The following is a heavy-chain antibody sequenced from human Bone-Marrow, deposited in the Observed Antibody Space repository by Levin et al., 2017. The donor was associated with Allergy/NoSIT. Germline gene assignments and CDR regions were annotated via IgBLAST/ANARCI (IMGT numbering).Heavy chain of an antibody. CDR3: AKAEGYYFPADAFDL. CDR2: ISGGGSST. V-gene: IGHV3-23*01. CDR1: GFTFSSYA. Sequence: GGSLRLSCAASGFTFSSYAMSWVRQAPGKGLEWVSAISGGGSSTYYADSVKGRFTISRDNSKNTLYLQMNSLRAEDTAVYYCAKAEGYYFPADAFDLWGQGTMVTVSS. J-gene: IGHJ3*01. D-gene: IGHD3-22*01.